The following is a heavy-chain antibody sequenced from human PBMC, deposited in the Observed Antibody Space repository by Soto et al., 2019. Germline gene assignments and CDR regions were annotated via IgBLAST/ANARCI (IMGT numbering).Heavy chain of an antibody. CDR2: IHYSGST. CDR3: ARGFVETAMTFDY. J-gene: IGHJ4*02. D-gene: IGHD5-18*01. V-gene: IGHV4-31*03. CDR1: GASISSGGYF. Sequence: QVQLQESGPGLVKPSQTLSLACSGTGASISSGGYFWSWIRQIPGKGLEWIGYIHYSGSTYYNPSLNSRVGMSKDTSKIDFALKLSSVTAADTAVFYCARGFVETAMTFDYWCQGALVTVSS.